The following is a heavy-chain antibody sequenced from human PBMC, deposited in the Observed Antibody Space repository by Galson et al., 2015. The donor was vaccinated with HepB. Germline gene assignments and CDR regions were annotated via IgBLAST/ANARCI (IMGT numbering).Heavy chain of an antibody. CDR2: ISSSGTTT. J-gene: IGHJ4*02. CDR3: ARTRVDGTDDY. CDR1: GFTFSSYE. V-gene: IGHV3-48*03. D-gene: IGHD5-24*01. Sequence: SLRLSCAASGFTFSSYEMNWVRQAPGKGLEWISYISSSGTTTYYADSVKGRFTISRDNAKKSLYLQLNSLRADDTALYYCARTRVDGTDDYWGQGTLVTVSS.